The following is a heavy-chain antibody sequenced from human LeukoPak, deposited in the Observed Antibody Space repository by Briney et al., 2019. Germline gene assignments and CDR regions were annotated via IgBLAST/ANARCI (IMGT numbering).Heavy chain of an antibody. CDR2: INHSGST. J-gene: IGHJ4*02. D-gene: IGHD6-13*01. Sequence: SETLSLTCAVYGGSFSGYYWSWIRQPPGKGLEWIGEINHSGSTNYNPSLKSRVTISVDTSKNQFSLKLGSVTAADTAVYYCARGVGIAAAVSVDYWGQGTLVTVSS. CDR1: GGSFSGYY. CDR3: ARGVGIAAAVSVDY. V-gene: IGHV4-34*01.